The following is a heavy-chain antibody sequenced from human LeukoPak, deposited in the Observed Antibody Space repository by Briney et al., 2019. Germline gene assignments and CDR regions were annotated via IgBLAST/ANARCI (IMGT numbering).Heavy chain of an antibody. D-gene: IGHD3-10*01. CDR2: ISWNSGSL. CDR1: GFIFDDYA. Sequence: GGSLRLSCAASGFIFDDYAMHWVRQVPGKGLEWVSGISWNSGSLAYADSVKGRFTISRDNAKNSLYLQMNSLRTEDTALYYCARGLGGDQGYFDLWGRGTLATVSS. CDR3: ARGLGGDQGYFDL. J-gene: IGHJ2*01. V-gene: IGHV3-9*01.